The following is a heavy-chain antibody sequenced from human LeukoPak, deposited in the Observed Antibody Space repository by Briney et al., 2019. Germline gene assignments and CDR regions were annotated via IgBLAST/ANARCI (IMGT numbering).Heavy chain of an antibody. D-gene: IGHD5-12*01. CDR1: GGSISSYY. J-gene: IGHJ4*02. Sequence: SETLSLTCTVSGGSISSYYWSWIRQPPGKGLEWIGYIYYSGSTNYNPSLKSRVTMSVDTSKNQFSLKLSSVTAADTAVYYCAREVPGYSGYDSTIDYWGQGTLVTVSS. CDR2: IYYSGST. CDR3: AREVPGYSGYDSTIDY. V-gene: IGHV4-59*12.